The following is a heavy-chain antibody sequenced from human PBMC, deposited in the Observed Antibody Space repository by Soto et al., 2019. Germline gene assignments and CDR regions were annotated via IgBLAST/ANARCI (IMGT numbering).Heavy chain of an antibody. CDR2: INSDGSST. J-gene: IGHJ6*02. Sequence: GGSLRLSCAASGFTFSSYWMHWVRQAPGKGLVWVSRINSDGSSTSYADSVKGRFTISRDNAKNTLYLQMNSLRAEDTAVYYCAKAMIAVAAPRSRGGSKHTGPGWGMDVWGQGTTVTVSS. V-gene: IGHV3-74*01. CDR3: AKAMIAVAAPRSRGGSKHTGPGWGMDV. CDR1: GFTFSSYW. D-gene: IGHD6-19*01.